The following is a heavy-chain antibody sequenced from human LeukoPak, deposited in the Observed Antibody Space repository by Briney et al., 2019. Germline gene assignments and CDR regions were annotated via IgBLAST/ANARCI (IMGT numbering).Heavy chain of an antibody. V-gene: IGHV3-30*18. D-gene: IGHD5-12*01. CDR1: GFIFRNYG. CDR3: ANPPSRGYDYLDY. Sequence: PGGSLRLSCAASGFIFRNYGMHWVRQAPGKGLEWVAVISIDGSEKYYADSVKGRFTNSRDNSKNTLYLQMNSLRGDDTAVYYCANPPSRGYDYLDYWGQGTLVTVSS. CDR2: ISIDGSEK. J-gene: IGHJ4*02.